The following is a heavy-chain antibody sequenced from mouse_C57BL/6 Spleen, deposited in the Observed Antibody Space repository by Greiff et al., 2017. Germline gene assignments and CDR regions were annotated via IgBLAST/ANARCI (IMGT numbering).Heavy chain of an antibody. CDR3: ARWLLPHWYFDV. V-gene: IGHV1-80*01. CDR1: GYAFSSYW. CDR2: IYPGDGDT. Sequence: VQLQQSGAELVKPGASVKISCKASGYAFSSYWMNWVKQRPGKGLEWIGQIYPGDGDTNYNGKFKGKATLTADKSSSTAYMQLSSLTSEDSAVYFCARWLLPHWYFDVWGTGTTVTVSS. J-gene: IGHJ1*03. D-gene: IGHD2-3*01.